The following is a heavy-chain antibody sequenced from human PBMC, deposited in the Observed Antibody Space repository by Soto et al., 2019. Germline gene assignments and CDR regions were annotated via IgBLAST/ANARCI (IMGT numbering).Heavy chain of an antibody. Sequence: SETLSLTCSVSGGSVNSGGYSWSWIRQPPGKGLEWIGFISPSGSPAYNPSRKSRVTISVDRSNNQISLELSSVTAADTAVYYCARGVLAWGPGTLVTVSS. D-gene: IGHD2-8*01. CDR1: GGSVNSGGYS. V-gene: IGHV4-30-2*01. CDR3: ARGVLA. CDR2: ISPSGSP. J-gene: IGHJ5*02.